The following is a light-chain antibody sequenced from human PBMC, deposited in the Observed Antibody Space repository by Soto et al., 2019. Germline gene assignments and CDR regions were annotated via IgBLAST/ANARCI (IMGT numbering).Light chain of an antibody. J-gene: IGKJ5*01. CDR2: AAS. CDR1: QGIRND. V-gene: IGKV1-17*01. Sequence: DLQLTQSPSSLSASVGDRVTITCRASQGIRNDLSWYQQKPGKAPKRLIYAASSLQSGVPLRFSGSGSGTEFTLTISSLQPEDFATYYCLQHNSYPYTLGQGTRLEI. CDR3: LQHNSYPYT.